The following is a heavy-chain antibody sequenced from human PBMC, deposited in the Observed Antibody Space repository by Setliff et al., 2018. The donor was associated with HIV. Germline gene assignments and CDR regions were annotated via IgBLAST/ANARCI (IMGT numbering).Heavy chain of an antibody. CDR3: ARGRHYSSSAPFAIDF. J-gene: IGHJ4*02. D-gene: IGHD6-6*01. Sequence: SETLSLTCTVSGDSISSGYYWGWIRQPPGKGLEWIGEINHSGSTNYNPSLKSRVAISVDTSKNQFSVKLSSVTAADTAVYYCARGRHYSSSAPFAIDFWGQGRLVTVSS. CDR2: INHSGST. V-gene: IGHV4-38-2*02. CDR1: GDSISSGYY.